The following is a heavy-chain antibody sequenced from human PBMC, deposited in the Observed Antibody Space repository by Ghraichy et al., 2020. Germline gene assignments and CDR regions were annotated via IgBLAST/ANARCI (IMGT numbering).Heavy chain of an antibody. CDR1: GFTFSSYG. Sequence: GGSLRLSCAASGFTFSSYGMHWVRQAPGKGLEWVAFIRYDGSNKYYADSVKGRFTISRDNSKNTLYLQMNSLRGEDTAVYYCAKGVFSSSSNYFDYWGQGTLVTVSS. V-gene: IGHV3-30*02. J-gene: IGHJ4*02. CDR2: IRYDGSNK. D-gene: IGHD6-6*01. CDR3: AKGVFSSSSNYFDY.